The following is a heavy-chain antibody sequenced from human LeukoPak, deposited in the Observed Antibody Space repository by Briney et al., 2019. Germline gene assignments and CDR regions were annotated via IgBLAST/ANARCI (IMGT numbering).Heavy chain of an antibody. CDR2: INHSGST. Sequence: PSETLSLTCAVYGGSFSGYYWSWIRQPPGKGLEWSGEINHSGSTNYNPSLKSLVTISVDTSKNQFSLKLSSVTAADTAVYYCARSPSRRNWFDPWGQGTLVTVSS. CDR3: ARSPSRRNWFDP. J-gene: IGHJ5*02. V-gene: IGHV4-34*01. CDR1: GGSFSGYY.